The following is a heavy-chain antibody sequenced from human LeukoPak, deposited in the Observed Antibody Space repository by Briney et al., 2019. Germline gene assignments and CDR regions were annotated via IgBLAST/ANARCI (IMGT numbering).Heavy chain of an antibody. V-gene: IGHV3-30*14. CDR3: ARGGDSLHY. D-gene: IGHD3-10*01. Sequence: PGRSLRLSCAASGFTFSRYAFHWVRQAPGKGLEWVAVISYDGGNKYYADSVKGRFTISRDNSKNMLYLQMNSLRAEDTAVYYCARGGDSLHYWGQGTLVTVSS. J-gene: IGHJ4*02. CDR2: ISYDGGNK. CDR1: GFTFSRYA.